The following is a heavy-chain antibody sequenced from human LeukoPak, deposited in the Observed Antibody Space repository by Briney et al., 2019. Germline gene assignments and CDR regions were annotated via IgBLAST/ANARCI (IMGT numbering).Heavy chain of an antibody. CDR1: GGSISSGGYY. Sequence: SQTLSLTCTVSGGSISSGGYYWSWIRQHPGKGLEWIGYIYYSGSTYYNPSLKSRVTISVDTSKNQFSLKLSSVSAADTAVYYCAREYSSSRYVSPPNYYGMDVWGQGTTVTVSS. CDR3: AREYSSSRYVSPPNYYGMDV. V-gene: IGHV4-31*03. CDR2: IYYSGST. D-gene: IGHD6-13*01. J-gene: IGHJ6*02.